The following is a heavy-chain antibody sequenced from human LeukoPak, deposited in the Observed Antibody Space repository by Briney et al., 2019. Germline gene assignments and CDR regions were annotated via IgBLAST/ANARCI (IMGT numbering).Heavy chain of an antibody. J-gene: IGHJ6*02. CDR1: GHSINATTYH. CDR3: SRRIAEGILYGLDV. CDR2: VPYSGST. Sequence: SETLSLTCTVSGHSINATTYHWGWIRQPPGKGLEWIGSVPYSGSTYSNPSLKSRVTMSVDTSKNHVSLKLTSVTAADTAVYYCSRRIAEGILYGLDVWGQGTMGTVSS. V-gene: IGHV4-39*02.